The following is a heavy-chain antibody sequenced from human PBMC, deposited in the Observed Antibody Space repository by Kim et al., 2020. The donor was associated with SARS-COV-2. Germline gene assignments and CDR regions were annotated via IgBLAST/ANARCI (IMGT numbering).Heavy chain of an antibody. D-gene: IGHD1-1*01. Sequence: GGSLRLSCAASGFILSRHGMHWVRQAPGKGLEWVAGIWYDGSNEYYVDSVKGRFTISRDNSKNTVYLQMNSLRGEDTAVYYCARGGNQLRFSPYYHGMDVWGQGTTVTVS. CDR1: GFILSRHG. CDR3: ARGGNQLRFSPYYHGMDV. CDR2: IWYDGSNE. V-gene: IGHV3-33*01. J-gene: IGHJ6*01.